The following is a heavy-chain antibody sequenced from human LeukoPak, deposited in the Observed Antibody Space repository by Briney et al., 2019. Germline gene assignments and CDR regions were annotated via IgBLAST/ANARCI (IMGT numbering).Heavy chain of an antibody. Sequence: SETLSLTCTISGGSVSDYYWSWIRQSPGKGLEWIGYIYHTGSTSYSPSLKSRVTISADTSQNQFSLKLSSVTAADTAVYYCARGGWNYRFDPWGQGTLVTVSS. CDR3: ARGGWNYRFDP. CDR2: IYHTGST. D-gene: IGHD1-7*01. J-gene: IGHJ5*02. CDR1: GGSVSDYY. V-gene: IGHV4-59*02.